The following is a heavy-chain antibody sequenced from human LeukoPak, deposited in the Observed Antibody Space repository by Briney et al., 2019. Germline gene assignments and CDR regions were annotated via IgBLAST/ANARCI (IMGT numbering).Heavy chain of an antibody. Sequence: SVKVSCKASGGTFSSYAISWVRQAPGQGLEWMGGIIPIFGTANYAQKFQGRVTITTDQSTSTAYMELSSLRSEDTAVYYCARVDTAMVTGVISYYYYMDVWGEGTTVTVSS. CDR2: IIPIFGTA. CDR3: ARVDTAMVTGVISYYYYMDV. D-gene: IGHD5-18*01. V-gene: IGHV1-69*05. J-gene: IGHJ6*03. CDR1: GGTFSSYA.